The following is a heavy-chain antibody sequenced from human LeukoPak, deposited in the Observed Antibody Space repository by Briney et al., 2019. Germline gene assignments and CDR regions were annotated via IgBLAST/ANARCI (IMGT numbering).Heavy chain of an antibody. CDR1: GGSISSSGYY. J-gene: IGHJ6*02. CDR2: VDYTGIT. V-gene: IGHV4-39*02. CDR3: VRESYYYGMDV. Sequence: SETLSLTCTVSGGSISSSGYYWGWIRQPPGKGLEWIGSVDYTGITSHSPSLKSRVTISVDTSKNQFSLKVSSVSAADTGVYYCVRESYYYGMDVWGQGTTVTVSS.